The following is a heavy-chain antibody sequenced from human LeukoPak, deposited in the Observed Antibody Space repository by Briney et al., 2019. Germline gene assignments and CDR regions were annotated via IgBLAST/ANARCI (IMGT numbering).Heavy chain of an antibody. V-gene: IGHV3-30-3*01. CDR2: ISYDGSNK. D-gene: IGHD2-21*02. CDR3: AKDLERHIVVVTASAVDY. CDR1: GFIFSSYA. J-gene: IGHJ4*02. Sequence: GGSLRLSCAASGFIFSSYAMHWVRRAPGKGLECVAVISYDGSNKYYADSVKGRFTISRDNSKNTLYLQMNSLRAEDTAVYYCAKDLERHIVVVTASAVDYWGQGTLVTVSS.